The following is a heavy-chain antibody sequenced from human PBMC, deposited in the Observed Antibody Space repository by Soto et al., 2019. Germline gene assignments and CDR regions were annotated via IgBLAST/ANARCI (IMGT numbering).Heavy chain of an antibody. CDR1: GFSSSPFW. J-gene: IGHJ4*02. CDR3: TGGSGWLQTD. Sequence: EVQLVESGGGLVQPGGSLRRSCADSGFSSSPFWMTWVRQAPGKGLEWVALIKQDGSEELYVDSVKGRFTISRDNAKTSVYLQMDRLRVEDTAVYYCTGGSGWLQTDWGQGTLVTVSS. V-gene: IGHV3-7*04. CDR2: IKQDGSEE. D-gene: IGHD6-19*01.